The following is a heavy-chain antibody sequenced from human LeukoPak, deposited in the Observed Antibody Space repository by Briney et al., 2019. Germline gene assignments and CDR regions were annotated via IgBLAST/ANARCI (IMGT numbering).Heavy chain of an antibody. V-gene: IGHV3-33*01. D-gene: IGHD5-18*01. Sequence: GGSLRLSCAASGFTFSSYGMHWVRQAPGKGLEWVAVIWYDGSNKYYADSVKGRFTISRDNSKNTLYLQMNSLRAEDTAVYYGAREGEYSYVYVDYWGQGTLVTVSS. J-gene: IGHJ4*02. CDR2: IWYDGSNK. CDR3: AREGEYSYVYVDY. CDR1: GFTFSSYG.